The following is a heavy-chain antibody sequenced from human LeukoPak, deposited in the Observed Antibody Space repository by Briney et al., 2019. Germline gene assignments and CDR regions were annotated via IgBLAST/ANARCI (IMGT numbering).Heavy chain of an antibody. CDR1: GGSFSGYY. D-gene: IGHD3-22*01. CDR2: INHNGST. CDR3: ASPGYYYDSSGSRFDP. V-gene: IGHV4-34*01. Sequence: SETLSLACAVYGGSFSGYYWSWIRQPPGKGLEWIGEINHNGSTNYNPSLKSRLTISVDTSKNQFSLKLGSVTAADTAVYYCASPGYYYDSSGSRFDPWGQGTLVTVSS. J-gene: IGHJ5*02.